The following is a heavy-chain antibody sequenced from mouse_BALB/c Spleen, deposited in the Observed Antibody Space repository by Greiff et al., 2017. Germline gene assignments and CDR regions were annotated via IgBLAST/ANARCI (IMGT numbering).Heavy chain of an antibody. J-gene: IGHJ4*01. CDR2: INPSSGYT. CDR1: GYTFTSYT. Sequence: QVQLQQSGAELARPGASVKMSCKASGYTFTSYTMHWVKQRPGQGLEWIGYINPSSGYTNYNQKFKDKATLTADKSSSTAYMQLSSLTSEDSAVYYCARIYYGNYEGFGYAMDYWGQGTSVTVSS. D-gene: IGHD2-1*01. V-gene: IGHV1-4*01. CDR3: ARIYYGNYEGFGYAMDY.